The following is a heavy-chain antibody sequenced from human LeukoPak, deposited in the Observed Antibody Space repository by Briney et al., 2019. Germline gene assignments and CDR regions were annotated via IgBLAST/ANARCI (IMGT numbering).Heavy chain of an antibody. CDR2: IGTYGGDT. D-gene: IGHD6-13*01. CDR1: TSR. J-gene: IGHJ5*02. Sequence: ASVKVSCKATSRISWVRQAPGQGLEWMGWIGTYGGDTYYAQKFQGRVTITADKSTSTAYMELSSLRSEDTAVYYCARVSSSWIGWFDPWGQGTLVTVSS. CDR3: ARVSSSWIGWFDP. V-gene: IGHV1-18*01.